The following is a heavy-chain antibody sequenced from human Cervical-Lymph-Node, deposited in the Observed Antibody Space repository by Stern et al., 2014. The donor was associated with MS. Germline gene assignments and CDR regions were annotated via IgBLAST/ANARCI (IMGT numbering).Heavy chain of an antibody. CDR2: ILLRRCNS. J-gene: IGHJ3*02. V-gene: IGHV1-58*02. Sequence: QLEESGPGETTPRTSPKHSCNASGFTLTSSAMQRVRQAHGPRFVWIGPILLRRCNSNYAHKFQERVTITRAMSTITAYMELSSLRSEDTAVYYCAADPYCYDSSGYPNAFDIWGQGTMVTVSS. D-gene: IGHD3-22*01. CDR3: AADPYCYDSSGYPNAFDI. CDR1: GFTLTSSA.